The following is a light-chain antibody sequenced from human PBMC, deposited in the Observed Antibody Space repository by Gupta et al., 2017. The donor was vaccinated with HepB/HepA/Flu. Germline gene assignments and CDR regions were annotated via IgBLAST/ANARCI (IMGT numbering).Light chain of an antibody. CDR3: QTWGTGDVV. J-gene: IGLJ2*01. V-gene: IGLV4-69*01. Sequence: QLVLTQSPSASASLGASVKLTCTLSSGHSSYAIAWHQQQPGKGPRYLMKVNSDGSHNKGDGIPDRFSGSSSGAERYLTISSLQSEDEADYYCQTWGTGDVVFGGGTKLTVL. CDR2: VNSDGSH. CDR1: SGHSSYA.